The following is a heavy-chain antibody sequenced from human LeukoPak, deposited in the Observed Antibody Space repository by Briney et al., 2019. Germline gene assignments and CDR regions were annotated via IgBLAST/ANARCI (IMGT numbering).Heavy chain of an antibody. CDR3: ANLAPYYYDSSGYYHLAY. V-gene: IGHV3-23*01. Sequence: GGSLRLSCEASGFTFSSYAMSWVRQAPGKGLEWVSAISGSGGSTYYADSVKGRFTISRDNSKNTLYLQMNSLRAEDTAVYYCANLAPYYYDSSGYYHLAYWGQGTLVTVS. D-gene: IGHD3-22*01. CDR1: GFTFSSYA. J-gene: IGHJ4*02. CDR2: ISGSGGST.